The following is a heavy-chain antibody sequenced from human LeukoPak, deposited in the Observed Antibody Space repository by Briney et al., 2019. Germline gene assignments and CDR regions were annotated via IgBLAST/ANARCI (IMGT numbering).Heavy chain of an antibody. J-gene: IGHJ4*02. CDR2: ISGSAGSP. Sequence: GGSLRLSCAASGFTFSWYAMSWVRQAPGKGLEWVSAISGSAGSPHYADSVRGRFTISRDNSRNTLYLQMNSLRAEDTAVYYCAKDRYSYAFEYSDSWGQGTLVTVSS. CDR1: GFTFSWYA. D-gene: IGHD5-18*01. CDR3: AKDRYSYAFEYSDS. V-gene: IGHV3-23*01.